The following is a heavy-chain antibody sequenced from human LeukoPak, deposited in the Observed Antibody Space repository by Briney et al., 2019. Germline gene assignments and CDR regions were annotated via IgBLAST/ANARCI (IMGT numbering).Heavy chain of an antibody. Sequence: PSETLSLTCAVYGGSFSGYYWSWIRQPPGKGLEWIGEINHSGSTNYNASLKSRVTISVDTSKNQFSLKLSSVTAADTAVYYCAREGSSWVHDAFDIWGQGTMVTVSS. CDR1: GGSFSGYY. CDR2: INHSGST. J-gene: IGHJ3*02. D-gene: IGHD6-13*01. V-gene: IGHV4-34*01. CDR3: AREGSSWVHDAFDI.